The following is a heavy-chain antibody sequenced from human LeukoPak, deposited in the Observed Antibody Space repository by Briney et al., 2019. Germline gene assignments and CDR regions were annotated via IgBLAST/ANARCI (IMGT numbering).Heavy chain of an antibody. V-gene: IGHV3-23*01. CDR1: GFTFSNYA. Sequence: GGSLRLSCAASGFTFSNYAMTWVRLAPGKGLEWVSAITGNTANTYYADSVKGRFTISRGNSKNTVYLQMNSLRVEDTAVYYCAKRYVSSNYYQCLGEWGQGTLVTVSS. CDR2: ITGNTANT. CDR3: AKRYVSSNYYQCLGE. D-gene: IGHD3-22*01. J-gene: IGHJ4*02.